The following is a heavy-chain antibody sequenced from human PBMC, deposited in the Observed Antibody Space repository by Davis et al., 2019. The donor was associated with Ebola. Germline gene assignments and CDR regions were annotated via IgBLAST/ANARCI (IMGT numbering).Heavy chain of an antibody. CDR1: GYSFTSYW. CDR2: IYPGDSDT. D-gene: IGHD3-22*01. CDR3: ARLRDYYDSRSYAFEI. V-gene: IGHV5-51*01. J-gene: IGHJ3*02. Sequence: GESLKISCTGSGYSFTSYWIGWVRQMPGKGLEWMGIIYPGDSDTRYSPSFQGQVTISADKSISTAYLQWSSLKASDTAMYYCARLRDYYDSRSYAFEIWGQGTMVTVSS.